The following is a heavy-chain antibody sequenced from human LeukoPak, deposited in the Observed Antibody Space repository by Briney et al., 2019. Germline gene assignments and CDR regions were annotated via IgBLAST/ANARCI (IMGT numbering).Heavy chain of an antibody. Sequence: GGSLRLSCAASGFTFSSYGMHWVRQAPGKGLEWVAVISYDGSNKYYADSVKGRFTISRDNSKNTLYLQMNSLRAEDTAVYYCAKGPADYDILTGYYLHDYWGQGTLVTVSS. CDR2: ISYDGSNK. CDR3: AKGPADYDILTGYYLHDY. D-gene: IGHD3-9*01. CDR1: GFTFSSYG. J-gene: IGHJ4*02. V-gene: IGHV3-30*18.